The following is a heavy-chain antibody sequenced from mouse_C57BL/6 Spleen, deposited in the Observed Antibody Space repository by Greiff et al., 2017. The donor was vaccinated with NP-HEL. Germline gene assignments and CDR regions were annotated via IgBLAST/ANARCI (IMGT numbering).Heavy chain of an antibody. CDR3: ARSGYGNYVAWFAY. Sequence: QVQLQQPGAELVKPGASVKMSCKASGYTFTSYWITWVKQRPGQGLEWIGDIYPGSGSTNYNEKFKSKATLTVDTSSSPAYMQRSSLTSEDSAVYYCARSGYGNYVAWFAYWGQGTLVTVSA. V-gene: IGHV1-55*01. CDR2: IYPGSGST. D-gene: IGHD2-10*02. J-gene: IGHJ3*01. CDR1: GYTFTSYW.